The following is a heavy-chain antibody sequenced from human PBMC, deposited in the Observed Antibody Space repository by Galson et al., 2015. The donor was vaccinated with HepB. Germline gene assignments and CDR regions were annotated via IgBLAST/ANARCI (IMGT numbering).Heavy chain of an antibody. CDR2: VSSGSSTI. Sequence: SLRLSCAASTFIFSTYSMNWVRQAPGKGLDWVSYVSSGSSTIYYADSVKGRFTISRDNAKNSLYLQMNSLRAEDTAVYYCARDWYFDLGGRGTLVTVSS. J-gene: IGHJ2*01. V-gene: IGHV3-48*04. CDR3: ARDWYFDL. CDR1: TFIFSTYS.